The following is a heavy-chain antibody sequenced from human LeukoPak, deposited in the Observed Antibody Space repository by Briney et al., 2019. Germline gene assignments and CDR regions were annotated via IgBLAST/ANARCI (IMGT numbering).Heavy chain of an antibody. Sequence: SVKVSCKASGGTFSSYAISWVRQAPGQGLEWMGGIIPIFGTANYAQKFQGRVTITADESTSTAYMELSSLRSEDTAVYYCARDTAELLWAFDIWGQGTMVTVSS. D-gene: IGHD1-26*01. CDR2: IIPIFGTA. CDR1: GGTFSSYA. CDR3: ARDTAELLWAFDI. J-gene: IGHJ3*02. V-gene: IGHV1-69*13.